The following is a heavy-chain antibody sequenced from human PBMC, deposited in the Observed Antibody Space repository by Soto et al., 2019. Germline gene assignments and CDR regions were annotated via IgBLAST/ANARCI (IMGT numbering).Heavy chain of an antibody. CDR3: ARDYARGWCQF. V-gene: IGHV3-30*03. CDR1: GFDFSNSG. D-gene: IGHD2-8*02. J-gene: IGHJ4*02. CDR2: ISFDGDK. Sequence: QVKLVESGGGVVQPGTSLRLSCTASGFDFSNSGIQWVRQTPGKGLEWVALISFDGDKYYVDSMKGRFTTSRDNPTNTVYLQMNRLRPEDTGVYYCARDYARGWCQFWGQGTLVTVSS.